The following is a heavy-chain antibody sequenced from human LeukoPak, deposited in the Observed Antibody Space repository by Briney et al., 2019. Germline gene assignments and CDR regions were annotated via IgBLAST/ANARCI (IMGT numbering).Heavy chain of an antibody. J-gene: IGHJ4*02. D-gene: IGHD3-3*01. Sequence: KPSETLSLTCAVSGGSISSGGYSWSWIRQPPGKGLEWIGYIYHSGSTYYNPSLKSRVTISVDRSKNQFSLKLSSVTAADTAVYYCARVYYDFWSGYYYYFDYWGQGTLVTVSS. V-gene: IGHV4-30-2*01. CDR3: ARVYYDFWSGYYYYFDY. CDR1: GGSISSGGYS. CDR2: IYHSGST.